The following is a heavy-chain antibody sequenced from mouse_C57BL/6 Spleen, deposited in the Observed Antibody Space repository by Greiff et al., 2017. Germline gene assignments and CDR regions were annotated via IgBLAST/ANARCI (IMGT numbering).Heavy chain of an antibody. CDR1: GFTLTYSY. CDR2: ITNKANGYTT. CDR3: ARYGSSYDYAMDY. D-gene: IGHD1-1*01. V-gene: IGHV7-3*01. Sequence: DVTLVESGGGLVQPGGSLSLSCASSGFTLTYSYMSWVRQPQGKGIEGWGVITNKANGYTTEYSASVECRFTISRDNSQSILYLQMNALRAEDSATYYCARYGSSYDYAMDYWGQGTSVTVSS. J-gene: IGHJ4*01.